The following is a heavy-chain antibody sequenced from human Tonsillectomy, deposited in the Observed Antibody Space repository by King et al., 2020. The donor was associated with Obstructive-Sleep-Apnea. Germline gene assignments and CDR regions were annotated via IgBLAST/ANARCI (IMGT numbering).Heavy chain of an antibody. CDR3: ARDQGSSGPVGYFDY. Sequence: VQLVESGGGLVQPGGSLRLSCAASGFTFSSYWMHWVRQDPGKGLVWVSRINSDGISTSYADSVKGRFTISRDNAKNTLYLQMNSLRAEDTAVYYCARDQGSSGPVGYFDYWGQGTLVTVSS. V-gene: IGHV3-74*01. CDR2: INSDGIST. D-gene: IGHD3-22*01. CDR1: GFTFSSYW. J-gene: IGHJ4*02.